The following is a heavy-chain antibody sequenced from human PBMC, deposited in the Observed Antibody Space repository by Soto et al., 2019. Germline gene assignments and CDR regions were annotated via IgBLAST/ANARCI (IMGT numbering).Heavy chain of an antibody. D-gene: IGHD5-12*01. CDR2: IYPGDSDT. CDR3: ARHSLVATDRGYYYGMDV. J-gene: IGHJ6*02. Sequence: PGESLKISCKGSGYSFTSYWIGWVRQMPGKGLEWMGIIYPGDSDTRYSPSFQGQVTISADKSISTAYLQWSSLKASDTAMYYCARHSLVATDRGYYYGMDVWGQGTTVTVSS. V-gene: IGHV5-51*01. CDR1: GYSFTSYW.